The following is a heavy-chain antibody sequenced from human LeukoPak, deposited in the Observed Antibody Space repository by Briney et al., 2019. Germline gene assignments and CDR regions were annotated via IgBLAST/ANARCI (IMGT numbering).Heavy chain of an antibody. CDR1: GFTFSGHW. CDR3: ASGSYYPNFDH. Sequence: PGGSLRLSCAASGFTFSGHWMQWVRQAPGGGLVWVSRINTDGISTTYADSVKGRFTISRDNAKKTLYLQMNSLRADDAGLYFCASGSYYPNFDHRGQGTLVTVSS. D-gene: IGHD3-10*01. V-gene: IGHV3-74*01. J-gene: IGHJ4*02. CDR2: INTDGIST.